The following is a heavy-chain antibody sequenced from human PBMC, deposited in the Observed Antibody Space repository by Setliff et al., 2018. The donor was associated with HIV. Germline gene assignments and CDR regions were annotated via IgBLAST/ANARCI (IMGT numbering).Heavy chain of an antibody. D-gene: IGHD3-9*01. J-gene: IGHJ4*02. CDR1: GFTFSSYS. CDR3: ARDRTDILTYFDY. V-gene: IGHV3-48*04. Sequence: GSLRLSCAASGFTFSSYSMNWVRQAPGKGLEWVSYISSSSSTIYYADSVKGRFTISRDNAKNSLYLQMNSLRAEDTAVYYCARDRTDILTYFDYWGQGTLVTVSS. CDR2: ISSSSSTI.